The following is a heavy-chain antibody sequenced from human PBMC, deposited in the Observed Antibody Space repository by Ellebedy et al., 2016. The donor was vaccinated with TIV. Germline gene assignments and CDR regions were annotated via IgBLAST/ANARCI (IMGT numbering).Heavy chain of an antibody. V-gene: IGHV6-1*01. D-gene: IGHD3-10*01. CDR1: GDSVSTDIG. Sequence: SQTLSLTCVISGDSVSTDIGWNWIRQSPSRGLEWLGRTYYRSKWNNDYAVSQKSRITINPDTSKNQFSLQLNSVTPEDTAVYYCARGWFGSGMGVWGQGTTVTVSS. CDR2: TYYRSKWNN. J-gene: IGHJ6*02. CDR3: ARGWFGSGMGV.